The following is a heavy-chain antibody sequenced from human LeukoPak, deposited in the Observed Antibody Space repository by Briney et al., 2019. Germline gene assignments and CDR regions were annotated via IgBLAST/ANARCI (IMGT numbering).Heavy chain of an antibody. D-gene: IGHD5-18*01. V-gene: IGHV1-2*02. CDR2: INPNSGGT. Sequence: ASVKVFCKASGYTFTGYYMHWVRQAPGQGLEWMGWINPNSGGTNYAQKFQGRVTMTRDTSISTAYMELSRLRSDDTAVYYCARAPDGYSYGYDAFDIWGQGTMVTVSS. CDR1: GYTFTGYY. J-gene: IGHJ3*02. CDR3: ARAPDGYSYGYDAFDI.